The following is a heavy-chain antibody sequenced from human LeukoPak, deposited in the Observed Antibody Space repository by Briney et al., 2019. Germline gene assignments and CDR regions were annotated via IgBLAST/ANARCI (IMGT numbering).Heavy chain of an antibody. V-gene: IGHV3-30*04. J-gene: IGHJ4*02. D-gene: IGHD3-9*01. CDR3: ARDPSYYDILTGYYLPLPFFDY. CDR1: GFTFSSYA. Sequence: AGGSLRLSCAASGFTFSSYAMHWVRQAPGKGLEWVALISYDGSNKYYADSVKGRFTISRDNSKNTLYLQMNSLRAEDTAVYYCARDPSYYDILTGYYLPLPFFDYWGQGTLVTVSS. CDR2: ISYDGSNK.